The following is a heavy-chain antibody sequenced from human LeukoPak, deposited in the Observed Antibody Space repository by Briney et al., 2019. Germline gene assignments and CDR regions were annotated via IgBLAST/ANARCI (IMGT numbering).Heavy chain of an antibody. CDR3: ARVPVSYYYGMDV. J-gene: IGHJ6*02. V-gene: IGHV1-2*02. CDR2: INPNSGGT. CDR1: GYTFTGYY. Sequence: ASVKVSCKASGYTFTGYYMHWVRQAPGQGLEWMGWINPNSGGTNYEQKFQGRVTMTRDTSISTAYMELSRLRSDDTAVYYCARVPVSYYYGMDVWGQGTTVTVSS.